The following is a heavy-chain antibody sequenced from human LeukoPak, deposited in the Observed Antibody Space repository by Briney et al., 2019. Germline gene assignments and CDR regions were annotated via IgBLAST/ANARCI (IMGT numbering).Heavy chain of an antibody. Sequence: SEPLSLTCAVYGGSFSGYYWSWIRQPPGKGLECIVEINHSGSTNYNPSLKSRVTISVDTSKNQYSLKLSSVTAADTAVYYCARGQSGSYWTVNYYYYMDVWGKGTTVTVSS. CDR3: ARGQSGSYWTVNYYYYMDV. CDR1: GGSFSGYY. V-gene: IGHV4-34*01. J-gene: IGHJ6*03. CDR2: INHSGST. D-gene: IGHD1-26*01.